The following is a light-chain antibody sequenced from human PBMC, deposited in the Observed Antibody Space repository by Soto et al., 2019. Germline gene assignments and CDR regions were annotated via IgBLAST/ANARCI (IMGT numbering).Light chain of an antibody. CDR1: QSITSSF. CDR2: GAS. J-gene: IGKJ1*01. CDR3: QQYENSPIT. Sequence: PVERASLSCGASQSITSSFLAWYQQKPGQAPRLLIYGASSRATGIPDRFSGTGSETDFTLTINRLEPEDFAVYYCQQYENSPITFGQGTKVDNK. V-gene: IGKV3-20*01.